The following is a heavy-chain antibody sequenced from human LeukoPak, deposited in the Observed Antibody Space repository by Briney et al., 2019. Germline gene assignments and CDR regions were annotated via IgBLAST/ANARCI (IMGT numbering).Heavy chain of an antibody. CDR2: INSDGSST. Sequence: GGSLRLSCAASGFTFSSYWIHWVRQAPGKGLVWVSRINSDGSSTTYADSVKGRFTISRDNAKNTLYLQINSLRAEDTSVYYCARGRGGGALDYWGQGTPVTVSS. J-gene: IGHJ4*02. CDR1: GFTFSSYW. V-gene: IGHV3-74*01. D-gene: IGHD2-21*01. CDR3: ARGRGGGALDY.